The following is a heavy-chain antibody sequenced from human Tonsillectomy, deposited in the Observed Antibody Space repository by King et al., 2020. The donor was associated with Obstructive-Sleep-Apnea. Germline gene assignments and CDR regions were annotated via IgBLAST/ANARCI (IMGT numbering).Heavy chain of an antibody. V-gene: IGHV3-30-3*01. CDR2: ISYDGDNT. CDR3: ASPLEKYYYGSGSFYPDYYYGMDV. J-gene: IGHJ6*02. Sequence: QVQLVESGGDVVQPGRSLRLSCTASEFTFSSYSMHWVRQAPDKGLEWVALISYDGDNTYYADSVKGRFTISRDNSKNTLYLQMNSLRPEDTAVYYCASPLEKYYYGSGSFYPDYYYGMDVWGQGTAVTVSS. D-gene: IGHD3-10*01. CDR1: EFTFSSYS.